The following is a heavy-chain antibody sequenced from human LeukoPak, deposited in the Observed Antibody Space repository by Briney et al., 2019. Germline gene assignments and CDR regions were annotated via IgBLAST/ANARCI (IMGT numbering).Heavy chain of an antibody. CDR2: ISASGGST. Sequence: GGSLILSCAASEFTFSSYAMQWVRQAPGKGLEWVSGISASGGSTWYADSVKGRFTISRDNSKNTPYLQMNSLRAEDTAVYYCAKYVSAKGPPYALDVWGQGTTVTVSS. CDR3: AKYVSAKGPPYALDV. CDR1: EFTFSSYA. V-gene: IGHV3-23*01. D-gene: IGHD2/OR15-2a*01. J-gene: IGHJ6*02.